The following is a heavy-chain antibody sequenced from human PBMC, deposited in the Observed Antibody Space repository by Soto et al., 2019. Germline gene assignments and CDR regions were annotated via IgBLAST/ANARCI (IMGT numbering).Heavy chain of an antibody. J-gene: IGHJ6*02. CDR1: GFAFSSYT. CDR2: LDSTGGST. CDR3: ARVSLGASTITDYYYYGMDV. V-gene: IGHV3-23*01. D-gene: IGHD1-26*01. Sequence: GGSLRVSCAASGFAFSSYTMSWVRQAPAKGLEWVSGLDSTGGSTYYADSVKGRFTISRDNSKNTLYLQMSSLRAEDTAVYYCARVSLGASTITDYYYYGMDVWGHGTTVTVSS.